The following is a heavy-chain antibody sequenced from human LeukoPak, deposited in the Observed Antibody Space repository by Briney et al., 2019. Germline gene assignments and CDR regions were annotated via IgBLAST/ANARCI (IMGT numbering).Heavy chain of an antibody. D-gene: IGHD5-18*01. CDR2: INPNSGGT. CDR3: ARLLVDTAMVKDY. Sequence: GASVKVSCKASGYTFTGYYMHWVRQAPGQGLEWMGWINPNSGGTNYAQKFQGRVTMTRDTSISTAYMELSRLRSDDTAVYYCARLLVDTAMVKDYWGQGTLVTASS. J-gene: IGHJ4*02. V-gene: IGHV1-2*02. CDR1: GYTFTGYY.